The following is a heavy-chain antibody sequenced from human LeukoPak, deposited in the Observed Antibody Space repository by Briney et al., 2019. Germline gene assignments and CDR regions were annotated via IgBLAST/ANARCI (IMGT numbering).Heavy chain of an antibody. CDR2: IYNGGIT. Sequence: PSETLSLTCTVSGGSISSYYWGWIRQPPGKGLEWIGSIYNGGITYYNPSLKSRVTISVDTSKNQFSLKLNSVTAADTALYYCARRVQGFDYWGQGTLVTVSS. CDR1: GGSISSYY. CDR3: ARRVQGFDY. J-gene: IGHJ4*02. V-gene: IGHV4-39*01.